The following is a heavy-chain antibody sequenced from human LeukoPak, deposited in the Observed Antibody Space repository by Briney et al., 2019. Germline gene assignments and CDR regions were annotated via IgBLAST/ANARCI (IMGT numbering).Heavy chain of an antibody. CDR2: MNPNSGKT. CDR3: ARGHPYYYGSGSYYSPIYYYYYMDV. J-gene: IGHJ6*03. V-gene: IGHV1-8*01. CDR1: GYTFTSYD. Sequence: ASVKVSCKASGYTFTSYDINWVRQATGQGLEWMGWMNPNSGKTGYAQKFQGRVTMTRNTSISTAYMELSSLRSEDTAVYYCARGHPYYYGSGSYYSPIYYYYYMDVWGKGTTVTISS. D-gene: IGHD3-10*01.